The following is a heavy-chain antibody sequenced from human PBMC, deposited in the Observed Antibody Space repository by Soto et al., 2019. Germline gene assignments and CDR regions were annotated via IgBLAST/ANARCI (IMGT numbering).Heavy chain of an antibody. J-gene: IGHJ4*02. Sequence: PGGSLRLSSVASGFIFNNYAISWVRQAPGKGLDWISAISAGGASTYYADSVKGRFTISRDNSQNTLFLQMHSLRAEDTAVYYCAKVHSSGDYFPEYWGQGTLVTV. V-gene: IGHV3-23*01. CDR1: GFIFNNYA. D-gene: IGHD3-22*01. CDR2: ISAGGAST. CDR3: AKVHSSGDYFPEY.